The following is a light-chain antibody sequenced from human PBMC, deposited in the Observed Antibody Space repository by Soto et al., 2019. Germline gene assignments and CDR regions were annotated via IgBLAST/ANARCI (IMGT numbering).Light chain of an antibody. CDR3: QQYESSWT. J-gene: IGKJ1*01. CDR2: GAS. CDR1: QSISNIF. Sequence: EIVVTKSPATLSLSPGERATLSCRASQSISNIFLAWYQHKPGQAPSVLIYGASRRATGSPDRFSGSGSGTDFTLTISRLEPEDFAVYYCQQYESSWTFGQGTKVE. V-gene: IGKV3-20*01.